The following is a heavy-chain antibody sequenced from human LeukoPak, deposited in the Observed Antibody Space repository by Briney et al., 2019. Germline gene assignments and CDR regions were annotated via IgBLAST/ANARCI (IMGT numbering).Heavy chain of an antibody. Sequence: PGGSLRLSCVASGFHFRTYGMSWVRQAPGRGLEWVSGIPAGGSNTYYADSVKGRFTISRENTENTLYLQMNSLRAEDTAVYYCAKDSQHYDFWSRYKQYDYHYMDVWGKGTTVTVSS. D-gene: IGHD3-3*01. J-gene: IGHJ6*03. CDR3: AKDSQHYDFWSRYKQYDYHYMDV. CDR1: GFHFRTYG. V-gene: IGHV3-23*01. CDR2: IPAGGSNT.